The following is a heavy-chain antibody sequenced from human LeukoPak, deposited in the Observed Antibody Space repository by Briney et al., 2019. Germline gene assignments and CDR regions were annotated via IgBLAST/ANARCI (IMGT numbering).Heavy chain of an antibody. CDR2: ISTYNGNT. CDR1: GYSFVLYG. Sequence: ASVKVSCKASGYSFVLYGISWVRQAPGQGPEWMGWISTYNGNTKYAEKFQGRVTMTTDTPTSTAYMELRSLRSDDTAVYYCWYYYDSSNAVVNAFDIWGQGTMVTVSS. J-gene: IGHJ3*02. V-gene: IGHV1-18*01. CDR3: WYYYDSSNAVVNAFDI. D-gene: IGHD3-22*01.